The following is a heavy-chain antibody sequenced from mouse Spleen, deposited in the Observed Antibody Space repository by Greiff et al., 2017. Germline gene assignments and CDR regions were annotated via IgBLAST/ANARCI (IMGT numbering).Heavy chain of an antibody. CDR3: TNTARYYFDY. Sequence: VQLQQSGAELVRPGASVKLSCTASGFTIKDDYMHWVKQRPEQGLEWIGWIDPENGDTEYASKFQGKATITADTSSNTAYLQLSSLTSEDTAVYYCTNTARYYFDYWGQGTTLTVSS. D-gene: IGHD1-2*01. CDR1: GFTIKDDY. J-gene: IGHJ2*01. CDR2: IDPENGDT. V-gene: IGHV14-4*01.